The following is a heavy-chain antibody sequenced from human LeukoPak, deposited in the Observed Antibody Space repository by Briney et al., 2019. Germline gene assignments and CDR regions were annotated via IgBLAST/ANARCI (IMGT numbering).Heavy chain of an antibody. CDR2: IYSGGST. Sequence: GGSLRLSCAASGFTVSNSYMSWVRQAPGKGLEWVSVIYSGGSTYYADSVKGRFTISRDNSKNTLYLQMNSLRAEDTAVYYCARDDSGYDSASDYWGQGTLVTVSS. CDR1: GFTVSNSY. J-gene: IGHJ4*02. D-gene: IGHD5-12*01. CDR3: ARDDSGYDSASDY. V-gene: IGHV3-66*01.